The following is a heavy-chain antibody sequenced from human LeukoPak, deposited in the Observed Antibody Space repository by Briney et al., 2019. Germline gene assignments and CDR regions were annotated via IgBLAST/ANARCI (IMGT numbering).Heavy chain of an antibody. CDR3: AAGRDIAVAGPGGYFDY. Sequence: KSGGSLRLSCAASGFTFSDYHMNWIRQAPGKGLEWVSYISPGGHTVYFADSVKGRFTLSRDNAKNSLSLQMNSLTAENTAVYYCAAGRDIAVAGPGGYFDYLGQGTLVTVSS. CDR1: GFTFSDYH. V-gene: IGHV3-11*01. J-gene: IGHJ4*02. D-gene: IGHD6-19*01. CDR2: ISPGGHTV.